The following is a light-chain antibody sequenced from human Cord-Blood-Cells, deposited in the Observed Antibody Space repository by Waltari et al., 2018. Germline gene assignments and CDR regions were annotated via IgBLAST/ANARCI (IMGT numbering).Light chain of an antibody. J-gene: IGLJ1*01. CDR3: CSYAGSSTFYV. V-gene: IGLV2-23*01. CDR1: SSDVGRYNL. Sequence: QSALPQPASVSGSPGQSITIPCTRTSSDVGRYNLVPWYQQHPGKAPILMIYEGSKRPSGVSNRFSGSKSGNTASLTISGLQAEDEADYYCCSYAGSSTFYVFGTGTKVTVL. CDR2: EGS.